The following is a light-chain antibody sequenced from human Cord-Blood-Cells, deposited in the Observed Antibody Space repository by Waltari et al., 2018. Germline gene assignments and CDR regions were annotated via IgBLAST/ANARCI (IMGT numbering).Light chain of an antibody. CDR3: QQYYSTPYT. J-gene: IGKJ2*01. CDR1: QSVLYSSNNKNY. CDR2: WAS. V-gene: IGKV4-1*01. Sequence: DIVMTQSPDSLAVSLVERATINCKSSQSVLYSSNNKNYLAWYQQKPGQPPKLLIYWASTRESGVPDRFSGSGSGTDFTLSISSLQAEDVAVYYCQQYYSTPYTLGQGTKLEIK.